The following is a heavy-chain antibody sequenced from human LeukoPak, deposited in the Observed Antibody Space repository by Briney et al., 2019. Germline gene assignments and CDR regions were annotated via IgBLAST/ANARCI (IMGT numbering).Heavy chain of an antibody. CDR3: ARHGVFWAFDY. Sequence: ASETLSLTCTVSNYSINSAYYWGWIRRPPGKGLEWIGNIYHTGSAYYSPSLESRVTISVDTSKNQFSLKLSSVTAADTAVYYCARHGVFWAFDYWGQGTLVTVSS. CDR2: IYHTGSA. CDR1: NYSINSAYY. D-gene: IGHD3-3*01. J-gene: IGHJ4*02. V-gene: IGHV4-38-2*02.